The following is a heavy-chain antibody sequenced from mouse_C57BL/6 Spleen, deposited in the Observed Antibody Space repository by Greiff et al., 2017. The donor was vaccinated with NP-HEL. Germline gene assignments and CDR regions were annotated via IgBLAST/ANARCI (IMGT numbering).Heavy chain of an antibody. CDR3: ALYGSSPFAY. CDR1: GYAFSSSW. D-gene: IGHD1-1*01. J-gene: IGHJ3*01. CDR2: IYPGDGDT. Sequence: VQRVESGPELVKPGASVKISCKASGYAFSSSWMNWVKQRPGKGLEWIGRIYPGDGDTNYNGKFKGKATLTADKSSSTAYMQLSSLTSEDSAVYFCALYGSSPFAYWGQGTLVTVSA. V-gene: IGHV1-82*01.